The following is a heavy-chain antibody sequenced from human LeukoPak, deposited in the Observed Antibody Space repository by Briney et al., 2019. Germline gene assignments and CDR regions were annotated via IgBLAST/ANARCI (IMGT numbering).Heavy chain of an antibody. V-gene: IGHV4-61*02. CDR1: GGSISSDGYY. Sequence: SLTLSLTCTVSGGSISSDGYYWSWIRQPAGKGLEWIGRIYTSGSTNYNPSLKSRVTISVDTAKNQFSLKLSSVTAADTAVYYCARERGVTYYYGSGSYPDYWGQGTLVAVSS. D-gene: IGHD3-10*01. J-gene: IGHJ4*02. CDR2: IYTSGST. CDR3: ARERGVTYYYGSGSYPDY.